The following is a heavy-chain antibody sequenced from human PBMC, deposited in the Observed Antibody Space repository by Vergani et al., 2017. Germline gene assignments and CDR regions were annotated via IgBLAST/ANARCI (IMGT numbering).Heavy chain of an antibody. CDR3: ARDGHGSSSYYYVDV. Sequence: EVQLVESGGGLVQPGGSLRLSCVASGFTFSSYAMHWVRQAPGKGLEHVSGISSNGGSTYYASSVKGRFTISRDNSKNTLYLQMGSLKAEDVAVYYCARDGHGSSSYYYVDVGVKGTTVTVSS. V-gene: IGHV3-64*01. CDR1: GFTFSSYA. CDR2: ISSNGGST. D-gene: IGHD2-2*03. J-gene: IGHJ6*03.